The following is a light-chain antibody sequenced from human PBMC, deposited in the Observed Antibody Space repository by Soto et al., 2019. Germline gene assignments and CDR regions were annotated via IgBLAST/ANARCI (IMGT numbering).Light chain of an antibody. CDR1: QSVSNSY. CDR3: QQYGSSPYT. V-gene: IGKV3-20*01. J-gene: IGKJ2*01. Sequence: EIVLTQSPGTLSLSPGERATLSCRASQSVSNSYLAWYQQKPGQAPRLLIYGASSRATGIPDRFSGSGSGTDFTLTISRLEPEDFAVDYCQQYGSSPYTFGQGTKLEIK. CDR2: GAS.